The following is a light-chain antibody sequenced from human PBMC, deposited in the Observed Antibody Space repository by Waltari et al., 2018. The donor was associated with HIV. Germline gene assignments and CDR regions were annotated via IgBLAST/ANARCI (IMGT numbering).Light chain of an antibody. Sequence: SHELTQPPSVSVSPGQTARITCPGAVLPKKYVYWYQKRSGQAPVLVIYEDNKRPSGIPQRFSGSSSGTMATLTVSGAQVEDEAEYYCYSADIGGNGRLFGGGTKLTVL. CDR3: YSADIGGNGRL. J-gene: IGLJ3*02. CDR2: EDN. V-gene: IGLV3-10*01. CDR1: VLPKKY.